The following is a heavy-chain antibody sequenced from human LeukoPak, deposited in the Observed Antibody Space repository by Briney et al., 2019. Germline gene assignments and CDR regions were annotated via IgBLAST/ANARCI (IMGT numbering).Heavy chain of an antibody. D-gene: IGHD5-18*01. CDR1: GGSFSGYY. Sequence: SETLSLTCAVYGGSFSGYYWSWIRQHPGKGLEWIGYIYYSGSTYYNPSLKSRVTISVDTSKNQFSLKLSSVTAADTAVYYCAREGHRPYSYGPAYNWFDPWGQGTLVTVSS. V-gene: IGHV4-31*11. J-gene: IGHJ5*02. CDR3: AREGHRPYSYGPAYNWFDP. CDR2: IYYSGST.